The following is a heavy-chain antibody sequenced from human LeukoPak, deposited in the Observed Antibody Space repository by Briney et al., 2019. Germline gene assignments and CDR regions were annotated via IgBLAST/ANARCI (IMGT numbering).Heavy chain of an antibody. CDR1: GFTFSSYS. Sequence: GGSLRLSCAASGFTFSSYSMNWVRQAPGKGLEWVSYISSSSTIYYADSVKGRFTISRDNAKNSLYLQMNSLRAEVTAVYYCARTLQQLVLSYYYYGMDVWGQGTTVTVSS. D-gene: IGHD6-6*01. CDR3: ARTLQQLVLSYYYYGMDV. V-gene: IGHV3-48*01. CDR2: ISSSSTI. J-gene: IGHJ6*02.